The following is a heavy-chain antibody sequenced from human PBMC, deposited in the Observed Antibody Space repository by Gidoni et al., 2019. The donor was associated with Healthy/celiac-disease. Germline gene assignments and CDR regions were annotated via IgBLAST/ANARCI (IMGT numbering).Heavy chain of an antibody. CDR3: AKSLVVVDDAFDI. CDR2: ISGSGGST. V-gene: IGHV3-23*01. Sequence: EVQLLESGGGLVQTGGSLRLSCAASGFTFSSYAMSWVRQAPGKGLDWVSAISGSGGSTYYADSVKGRFTISRDNSKNTLYLQMNSLRAEDTAVYYCAKSLVVVDDAFDIWGQGTMVTVSS. J-gene: IGHJ3*02. CDR1: GFTFSSYA. D-gene: IGHD2-21*01.